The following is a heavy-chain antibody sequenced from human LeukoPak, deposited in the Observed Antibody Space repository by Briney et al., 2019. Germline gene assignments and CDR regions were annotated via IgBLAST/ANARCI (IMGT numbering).Heavy chain of an antibody. D-gene: IGHD2-2*01. V-gene: IGHV4-38-2*02. CDR2: IYHSGGT. CDR3: ARGLLVPAARGLFDP. CDR1: GYSINSGYY. J-gene: IGHJ5*02. Sequence: SETLSLTCTVSGYSINSGYYWGWIRQPPGKGLEWIGSIYHSGGTYYNPSLKSRVTISVDTSKNQFSLKLSSVTAADTAVYYCARGLLVPAARGLFDPWGQGTLVTVSS.